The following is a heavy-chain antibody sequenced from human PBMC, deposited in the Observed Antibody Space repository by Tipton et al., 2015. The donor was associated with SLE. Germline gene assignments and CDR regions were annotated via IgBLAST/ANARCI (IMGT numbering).Heavy chain of an antibody. J-gene: IGHJ4*02. Sequence: TLSLTCTVSGGSISSGRYFWSWIRQPAGKGLEWIGRVFSSVHINYNPSLKSRVTISIDTSKNQFSLKLSSVTAADTAVYYCVTKTGSYSDYWGRGTLLTVSS. V-gene: IGHV4-61*02. D-gene: IGHD1-26*01. CDR3: VTKTGSYSDY. CDR2: VFSSVHI. CDR1: GGSISSGRYF.